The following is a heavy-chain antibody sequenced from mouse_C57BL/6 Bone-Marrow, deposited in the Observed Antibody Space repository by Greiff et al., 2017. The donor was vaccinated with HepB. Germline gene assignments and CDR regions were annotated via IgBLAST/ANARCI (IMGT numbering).Heavy chain of an antibody. CDR1: RFTFSDYY. J-gene: IGHJ1*03. CDR2: INYDGSST. D-gene: IGHD4-1*01. Sequence: EVQLVESEGGLVQPGSSMKLSCTASRFTFSDYYMAWVRQVPEKGLEWVANINYDGSSTYYLDSLKSRFIISRDNAKNILYLQMSSLKSEDTATYYCARDLGWYFDVWGTGTTVTVSS. V-gene: IGHV5-16*01. CDR3: ARDLGWYFDV.